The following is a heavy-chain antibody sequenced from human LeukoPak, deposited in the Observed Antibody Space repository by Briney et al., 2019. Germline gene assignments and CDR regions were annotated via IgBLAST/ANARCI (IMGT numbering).Heavy chain of an antibody. Sequence: SETLSLTCTVSGGSISSYYWSWIRQPPGKGLEWIGYIYYSGSTNYNPSLKSRVTISVDTSKNQFSLKLSSVTAADTAVYYCARESIAVAGIYYFDYWGQGTLVTASS. CDR3: ARESIAVAGIYYFDY. J-gene: IGHJ4*02. D-gene: IGHD6-19*01. CDR1: GGSISSYY. CDR2: IYYSGST. V-gene: IGHV4-59*01.